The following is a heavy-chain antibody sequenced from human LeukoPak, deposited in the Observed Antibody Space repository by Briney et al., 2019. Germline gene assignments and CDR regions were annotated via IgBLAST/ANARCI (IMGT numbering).Heavy chain of an antibody. CDR1: GGSISSNSDY. V-gene: IGHV4-39*01. J-gene: IGHJ4*02. CDR3: VNSSPGGGWLVSGNFDY. Sequence: SETLSLTCTVSGGSISSNSDYWGWIRQPPGKGLEWIGSIYYSGSTYYNPSLKSRATISVDTSKNQFSLEVSSVTAADRASYSGVNSSPGGGWLVSGNFDYWGQGTLVTVSS. CDR2: IYYSGST. D-gene: IGHD6-19*01.